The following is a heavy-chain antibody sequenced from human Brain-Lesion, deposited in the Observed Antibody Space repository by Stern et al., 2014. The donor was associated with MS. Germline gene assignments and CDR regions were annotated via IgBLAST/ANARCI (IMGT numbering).Heavy chain of an antibody. V-gene: IGHV3-9*01. CDR3: AKDIYDSSGFYYGVYYYGLDV. D-gene: IGHD3-22*01. Sequence: EVQLVESGGGLVQPGRSLRLSCAASGFTFDHYAIHWVRQAPGKGLEWVSVISSNSGSIGYADSVKGRFTISRDNAKNFLYLQMNSLRPEDTALYYCAKDIYDSSGFYYGVYYYGLDVWGQGTTVTVSS. CDR1: GFTFDHYA. J-gene: IGHJ6*02. CDR2: ISSNSGSI.